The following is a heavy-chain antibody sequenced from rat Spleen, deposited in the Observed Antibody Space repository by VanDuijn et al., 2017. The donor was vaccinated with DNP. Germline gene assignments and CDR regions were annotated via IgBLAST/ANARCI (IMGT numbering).Heavy chain of an antibody. D-gene: IGHD1-2*01. CDR1: GFTFSNYG. V-gene: IGHV5-19*01. CDR3: TRRSIAGTEWFAY. CDR2: ISNTGDNT. Sequence: EVQLVESGGGLVQPGRSLKLSCAASGFTFSNYGMHWIRQAPGKGLEWVASISNTGDNTYYRDSLTGRFTISRDNAKSTLYLQMNSLRSEDTATYYCTRRSIAGTEWFAYWGQGTLVTVSS. J-gene: IGHJ3*01.